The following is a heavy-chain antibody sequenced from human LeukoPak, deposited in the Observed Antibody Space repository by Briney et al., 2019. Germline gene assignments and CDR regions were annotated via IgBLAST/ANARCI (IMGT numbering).Heavy chain of an antibody. J-gene: IGHJ3*02. CDR2: ISGSGGST. Sequence: GGSLRLPCAASRFTFSSYAMTWVRQAPGKGLEWVSSISGSGGSTYHADSVKGRFTISRDNSKNTLYLQMSSLRAEDTAVYYCAKGCSTTCYSTYDIWGQGTMVTVSS. V-gene: IGHV3-23*01. CDR1: RFTFSSYA. D-gene: IGHD2-2*02. CDR3: AKGCSTTCYSTYDI.